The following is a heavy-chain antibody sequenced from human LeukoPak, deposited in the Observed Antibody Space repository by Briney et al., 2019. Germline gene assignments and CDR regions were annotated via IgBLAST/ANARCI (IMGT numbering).Heavy chain of an antibody. CDR2: INHSGST. Sequence: SETLSLTCAVYGGSFSGYYWSWIRQPPGKGLEWIGEINHSGSTNYNPSLRSRVTISVDTSKNQFSLNLKSVTAADTAVYYCARDRGSSGSGILDHWGQGTLVSVSS. V-gene: IGHV4-34*01. CDR1: GGSFSGYY. CDR3: ARDRGSSGSGILDH. D-gene: IGHD3-10*01. J-gene: IGHJ4*02.